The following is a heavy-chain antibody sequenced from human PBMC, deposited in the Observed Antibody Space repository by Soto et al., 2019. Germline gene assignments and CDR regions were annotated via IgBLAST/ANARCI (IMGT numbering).Heavy chain of an antibody. CDR1: GFTFSSYS. V-gene: IGHV3-21*01. J-gene: IGHJ6*02. CDR2: ISSSSSYI. CDR3: ARGEQWSYYYGMDV. Sequence: KSGGSLRLSCAASGFTFSSYSMNWVRQAPGKGLEWVSSISSSSSYIYYADSVKGRFTISRDNAKNSLYLQMNSLRAEDTAVYYCARGEQWSYYYGMDVWGQGTTVTVSS. D-gene: IGHD6-19*01.